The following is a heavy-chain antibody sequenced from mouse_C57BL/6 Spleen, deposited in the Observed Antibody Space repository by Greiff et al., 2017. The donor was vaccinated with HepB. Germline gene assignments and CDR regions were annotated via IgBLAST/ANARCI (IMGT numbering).Heavy chain of an antibody. Sequence: VQLQQPGAELVRPGSSVKLSCKASGYTFTSYWMHWVKQRPIQGLEWIGNIDPSDSETHYNQKFKDKATLTVDKSSSTAYMQLSSLTSEDSAVYYCARSPIYYDYGLAMDYWGQGTSVTVSS. CDR2: IDPSDSET. J-gene: IGHJ4*01. CDR1: GYTFTSYW. CDR3: ARSPIYYDYGLAMDY. D-gene: IGHD2-4*01. V-gene: IGHV1-52*01.